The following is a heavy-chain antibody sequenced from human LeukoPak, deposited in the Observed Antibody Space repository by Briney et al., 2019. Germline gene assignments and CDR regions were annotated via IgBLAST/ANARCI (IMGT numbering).Heavy chain of an antibody. D-gene: IGHD6-19*01. CDR1: GYTYTSYG. Sequence: GASVKVSCKASGYTYTSYGISWVRQAPGQGLEWMGWISAYNGNTNYAQKLQGRVTMTTDTSTSTAYMELRSLRSDDTAVYYCARDLQDVAGTGSSDPWGQGTLVTVSS. CDR3: ARDLQDVAGTGSSDP. J-gene: IGHJ5*02. V-gene: IGHV1-18*01. CDR2: ISAYNGNT.